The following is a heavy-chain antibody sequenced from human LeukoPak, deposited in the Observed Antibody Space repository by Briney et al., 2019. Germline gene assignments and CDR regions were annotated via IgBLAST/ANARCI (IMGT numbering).Heavy chain of an antibody. CDR3: ARGSTMVYATYLDY. CDR1: GGSFSGYY. CDR2: INHSGST. V-gene: IGHV4-34*01. J-gene: IGHJ4*02. D-gene: IGHD2-8*01. Sequence: SETLSLTCAVYGGSFSGYYWSWIRQPPGKGLEWIGEINHSGSTNYNPSLKSRVTTSVDKSKNQFSLKLSSVTAADTAVYYCARGSTMVYATYLDYWGQGTLVTVSS.